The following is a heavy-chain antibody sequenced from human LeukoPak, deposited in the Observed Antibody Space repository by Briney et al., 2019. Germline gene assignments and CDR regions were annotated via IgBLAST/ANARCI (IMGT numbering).Heavy chain of an antibody. D-gene: IGHD1-26*01. Sequence: GRSLRLSCAASGFTFSSYAMHWVRQAPGKGLEWVAVISYDGSNKYYADSVKGRFTISRDNSKNTLYLQMNSLRAEDTAVYYCAREHREAKRNAFDIWGQGTMVTVSS. CDR2: ISYDGSNK. V-gene: IGHV3-30-3*01. CDR3: AREHREAKRNAFDI. CDR1: GFTFSSYA. J-gene: IGHJ3*02.